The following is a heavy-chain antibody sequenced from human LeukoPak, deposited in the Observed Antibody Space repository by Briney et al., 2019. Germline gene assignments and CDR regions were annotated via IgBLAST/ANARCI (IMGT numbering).Heavy chain of an antibody. Sequence: QPGRSLRLSCAASEFTFTSYELNWVRKAPGKGLERVSYISSSGNTISYADSVKGRFTISRDNAKNSLYLQVISLRAEDTAVYYCARGPSIAARYDAFDIWGQGTMVTVSS. J-gene: IGHJ3*02. D-gene: IGHD6-6*01. CDR1: EFTFTSYE. CDR3: ARGPSIAARYDAFDI. V-gene: IGHV3-48*03. CDR2: ISSSGNTI.